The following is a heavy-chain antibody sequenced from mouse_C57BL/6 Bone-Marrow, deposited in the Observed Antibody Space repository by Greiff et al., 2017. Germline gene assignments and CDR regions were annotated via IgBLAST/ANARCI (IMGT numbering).Heavy chain of an antibody. V-gene: IGHV5-17*01. Sequence: EVQLVESGGGLVKPGGSLKLSCAASGFTFSDYGMHWVRQAPEKGLEWVAYISSGSSTIYYADTVKGRFTISRDNAKNTLFLQMTSLRSEDTAMYYCARDLLRYYPFAYWGQGTLVTVSA. CDR1: GFTFSDYG. D-gene: IGHD1-1*01. CDR2: ISSGSSTI. J-gene: IGHJ3*01. CDR3: ARDLLRYYPFAY.